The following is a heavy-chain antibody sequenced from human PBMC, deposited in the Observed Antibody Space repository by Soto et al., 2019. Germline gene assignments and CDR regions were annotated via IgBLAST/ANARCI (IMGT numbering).Heavy chain of an antibody. Sequence: QVQLVESGGGVVQPGRSLRLSCAASGFTFSSYGMHWVRQAPGKGLEWVAVIWYDGSNKYYADSVKGRFTISRDNSKNPLYLPINRLRGEEQAVYYCANDTVTSGVNDSFYIWGQGTMVTLSS. J-gene: IGHJ3*02. D-gene: IGHD4-4*01. CDR1: GFTFSSYG. CDR2: IWYDGSNK. V-gene: IGHV3-33*06. CDR3: ANDTVTSGVNDSFYI.